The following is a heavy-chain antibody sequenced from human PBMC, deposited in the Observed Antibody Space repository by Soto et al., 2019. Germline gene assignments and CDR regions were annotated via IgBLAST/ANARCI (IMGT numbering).Heavy chain of an antibody. J-gene: IGHJ1*01. Sequence: QVQLVQSGAEMKKPGASVKISCKTSGINYNTYAIHWVHQAPGQGLEWMAWINNGNGDTRYSQNFQGRVTLTRDTSASTVYMDLDSLSSEDTGLYFCARAISGYVTWGQGTLVTVSS. D-gene: IGHD5-12*01. CDR2: INNGNGDT. CDR3: ARAISGYVT. CDR1: GINYNTYA. V-gene: IGHV1-3*04.